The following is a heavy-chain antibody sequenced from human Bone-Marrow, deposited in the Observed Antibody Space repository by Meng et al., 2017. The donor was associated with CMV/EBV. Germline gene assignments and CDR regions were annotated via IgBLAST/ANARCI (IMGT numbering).Heavy chain of an antibody. CDR3: ASCSTRADFYDFWSGYSRGLGYYYGMDV. CDR1: GYTFTSYN. CDR2: MNPNSGNT. Sequence: ASVKVSCKASGYTFTSYNINWVRQATGQGLEWMGWMNPNSGNTGYAQKFQGRVTMTRNTSISTAYMELSSLRSEDTAVYYCASCSTRADFYDFWSGYSRGLGYYYGMDVWGQGTTVTVSS. V-gene: IGHV1-8*01. J-gene: IGHJ6*02. D-gene: IGHD3-3*01.